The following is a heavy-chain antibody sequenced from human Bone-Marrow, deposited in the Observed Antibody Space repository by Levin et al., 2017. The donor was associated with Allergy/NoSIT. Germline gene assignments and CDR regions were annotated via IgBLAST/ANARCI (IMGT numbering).Heavy chain of an antibody. CDR3: ARDQRSSGWDFDY. V-gene: IGHV3-7*01. CDR2: IKQDGSEK. D-gene: IGHD6-19*01. CDR1: GFTFSSYW. J-gene: IGHJ4*02. Sequence: GESLKISCAASGFTFSSYWMSWVRQAPGKGLEWVANIKQDGSEKYYVESVKGRFTISRDNAKKSLYLQMNSLRAEDTAVYYCARDQRSSGWDFDYWGQGTLVTVSS.